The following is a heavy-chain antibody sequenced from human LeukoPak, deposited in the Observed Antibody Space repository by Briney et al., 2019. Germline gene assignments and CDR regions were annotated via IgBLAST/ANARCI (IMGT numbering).Heavy chain of an antibody. Sequence: GASVKVSCKASGYTFTSYDINWVRQATGQGLEWMGWMNPNSGNTGYAQKFQGRVTITRNTSISTAYMELSSLRSEDTAVYYCARVPNCISFTCYYYFDYWGQGTPVTVSS. CDR2: MNPNSGNT. J-gene: IGHJ4*02. CDR1: GYTFTSYD. CDR3: ARVPNCISFTCYYYFDY. V-gene: IGHV1-8*03. D-gene: IGHD2-2*01.